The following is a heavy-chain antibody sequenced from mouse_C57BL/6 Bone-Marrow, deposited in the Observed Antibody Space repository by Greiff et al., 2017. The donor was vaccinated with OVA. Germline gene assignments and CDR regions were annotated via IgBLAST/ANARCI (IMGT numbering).Heavy chain of an antibody. CDR2: IYPRSGNT. V-gene: IGHV1-81*01. Sequence: VQLQQPGAELVRPGASVKLSCKASGYTFTSYCIRWVKQRTGQGLEWIGEIYPRSGNTYYNEKFKGKATLTVDKSSSTAYMHLRSLTSEDSAVYVCARDEYSYFDVWGTGTTVTVSS. D-gene: IGHD5-2*01. CDR1: GYTFTSYC. CDR3: ARDEYSYFDV. J-gene: IGHJ1*03.